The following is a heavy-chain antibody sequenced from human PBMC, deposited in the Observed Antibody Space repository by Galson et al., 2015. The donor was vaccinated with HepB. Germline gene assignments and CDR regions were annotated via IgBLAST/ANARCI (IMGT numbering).Heavy chain of an antibody. Sequence: SLRLSCAASGFTFDDYAMHWDRQAPGKGLEWVSGISWNSGSIGYADSVKGRFTISRDNAKNSLYLQMNSLRAEDTALYYCAKDFEGSGYHTRTFGYWGQGTLVTVSS. V-gene: IGHV3-9*01. CDR1: GFTFDDYA. J-gene: IGHJ4*02. CDR2: ISWNSGSI. CDR3: AKDFEGSGYHTRTFGY. D-gene: IGHD3-3*01.